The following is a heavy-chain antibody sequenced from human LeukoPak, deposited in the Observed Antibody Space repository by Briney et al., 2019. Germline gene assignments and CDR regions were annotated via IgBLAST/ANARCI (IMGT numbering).Heavy chain of an antibody. V-gene: IGHV1-2*02. J-gene: IGHJ4*02. Sequence: ASVKVSCKASGYTFTGYHMHWVRQAPGQGLEWMGWINPNSGGTNYAQKFQGTVTMTRDTSISTAYMELSRLRSDDTAVYYCARDYNILTGFPDYWGQGTLVTVSS. CDR1: GYTFTGYH. CDR3: ARDYNILTGFPDY. D-gene: IGHD3-9*01. CDR2: INPNSGGT.